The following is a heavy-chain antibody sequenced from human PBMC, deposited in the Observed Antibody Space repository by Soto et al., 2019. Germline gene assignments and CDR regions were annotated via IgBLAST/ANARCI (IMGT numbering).Heavy chain of an antibody. D-gene: IGHD2-2*01. CDR2: ISAYNGNT. V-gene: IGHV1-18*04. CDR1: GYTVTSYG. J-gene: IGHJ6*02. CDR3: ERYIVVVPAAFTYYYYGMDV. Sequence: RGSVKVSCKASGYTVTSYGISWVRQAPGQGLEWMGWISAYNGNTNYAQKLQGRVTMTTDTSTSTAYMELRSLRSDDTAVYYCERYIVVVPAAFTYYYYGMDVWGQGTTVTVSS.